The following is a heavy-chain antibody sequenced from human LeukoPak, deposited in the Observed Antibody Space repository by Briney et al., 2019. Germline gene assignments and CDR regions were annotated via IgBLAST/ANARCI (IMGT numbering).Heavy chain of an antibody. Sequence: HPGGSLRLSCAASGFTFSSYTIHWVRQAPGKGLEWVAVISYDGNNKYYADSVKGRFTISRDNSRNTLYLQMNSLRAGDTAVYYCAKSFRSTSLDYWGQGTLVTVSS. V-gene: IGHV3-30*04. CDR3: AKSFRSTSLDY. CDR1: GFTFSSYT. D-gene: IGHD2-2*01. CDR2: ISYDGNNK. J-gene: IGHJ4*02.